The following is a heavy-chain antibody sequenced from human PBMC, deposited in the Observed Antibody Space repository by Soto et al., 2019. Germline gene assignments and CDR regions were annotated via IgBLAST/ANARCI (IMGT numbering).Heavy chain of an antibody. Sequence: XXTLSLTCTVASGSLTTYYWSWARQPPGKGLEWIGHXYYNGXNTKYNHSLKXXVTISVDXXKNQFSLKMSSVTAADTAVYYCARIWNDGMGDVWGQGTTVTVSS. J-gene: IGHJ6*01. V-gene: IGHV4-59*01. D-gene: IGHD1-1*01. CDR3: ARIWNDGMGDV. CDR2: XYYNGXNT. CDR1: SGSLTTYY.